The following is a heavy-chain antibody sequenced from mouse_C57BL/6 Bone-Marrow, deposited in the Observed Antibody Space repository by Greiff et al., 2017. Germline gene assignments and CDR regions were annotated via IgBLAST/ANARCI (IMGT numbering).Heavy chain of an antibody. J-gene: IGHJ3*01. D-gene: IGHD2-3*01. CDR3: AREGGYCPFFAY. CDR1: GYTFTSYW. V-gene: IGHV1-64*01. Sequence: QVQLQQPGAELVKPGASVKLSCKASGYTFTSYWMHWVKQRPGQGLEWIGMIHPNSGSTNYNEKFKNKATLTVDKSSSTAYMQLSSLTSEDSSVYYCAREGGYCPFFAYWGQGTLVTVSA. CDR2: IHPNSGST.